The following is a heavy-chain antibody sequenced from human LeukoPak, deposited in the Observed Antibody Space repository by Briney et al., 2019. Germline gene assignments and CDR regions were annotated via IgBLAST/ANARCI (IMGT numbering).Heavy chain of an antibody. CDR1: GFTFSSYA. CDR3: AKEKRASYYESSSPYYFDY. J-gene: IGHJ4*02. V-gene: IGHV3-23*01. D-gene: IGHD3-22*01. Sequence: GGSLRLSCAASGFTFSSYAMSWVRQAPGKGLEWVSVISGSGDSTYYADSVKGRFTISRDNSKNTLYLQMNSLRAEDTAVYYCAKEKRASYYESSSPYYFDYWGQGTLVTVSP. CDR2: ISGSGDST.